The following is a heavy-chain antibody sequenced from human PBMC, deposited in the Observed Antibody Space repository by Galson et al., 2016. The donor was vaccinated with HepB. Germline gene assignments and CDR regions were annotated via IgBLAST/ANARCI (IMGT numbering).Heavy chain of an antibody. D-gene: IGHD5-24*01. Sequence: TLSLTCTVSGGSISSGGYYWSWIRQHPGKGLEWIGYIYYSGSTYYNPSLKSRVTISVDTSKNLFALRLSSVTAADTAVYYCARQTEVAVDNAFDLWGQGTMVTVSS. CDR2: IYYSGST. V-gene: IGHV4-31*03. CDR3: ARQTEVAVDNAFDL. J-gene: IGHJ3*01. CDR1: GGSISSGGYY.